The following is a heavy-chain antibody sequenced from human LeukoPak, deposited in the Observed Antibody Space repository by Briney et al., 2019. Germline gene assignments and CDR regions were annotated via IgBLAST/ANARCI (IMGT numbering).Heavy chain of an antibody. Sequence: SETLSLTCTVSGGSISSSSYYWGWIRQPPGKGLEWIGSIYYSGNTYYNASLKSQVSISIDTSKNRLSLKLTSVTAADTAVYYCARQTGSGLFILPGGQGTLVTVSS. CDR2: IYYSGNT. CDR3: ARQTGSGLFILP. V-gene: IGHV4-39*01. CDR1: GGSISSSSYY. J-gene: IGHJ4*02. D-gene: IGHD3/OR15-3a*01.